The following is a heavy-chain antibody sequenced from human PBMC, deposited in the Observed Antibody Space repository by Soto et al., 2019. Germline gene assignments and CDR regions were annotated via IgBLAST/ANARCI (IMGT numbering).Heavy chain of an antibody. J-gene: IGHJ4*02. CDR3: ARTYTYYYDSSGYYYYSD. V-gene: IGHV1-18*01. D-gene: IGHD3-22*01. CDR2: ISAYNGNT. CDR1: GYTFTSYG. Sequence: QVQLVQSGAEVKKPGASVKVSCKASGYTFTSYGISWVRQAPGQGLEWMGWISAYNGNTNYAQKLQGRVTMTTDTPTRTAYMELRRLRSDDTAVYYCARTYTYYYDSSGYYYYSDWGQGTPVTVFS.